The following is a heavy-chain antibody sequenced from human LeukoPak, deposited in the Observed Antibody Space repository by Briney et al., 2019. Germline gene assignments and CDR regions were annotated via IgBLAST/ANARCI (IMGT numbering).Heavy chain of an antibody. CDR2: INHGGST. V-gene: IGHV4-4*02. Sequence: SGTLSLTCAVSGGSISSNNWWSWVRQPPGKGLEWIGEINHGGSTNYNPSLKSRVTISVDTSKNQFSLKLSSVTAADTAVYYCARGFVIVVVPAAMEGNDAFDIWGQGTMVTVSS. D-gene: IGHD2-2*01. J-gene: IGHJ3*02. CDR3: ARGFVIVVVPAAMEGNDAFDI. CDR1: GGSISSNNW.